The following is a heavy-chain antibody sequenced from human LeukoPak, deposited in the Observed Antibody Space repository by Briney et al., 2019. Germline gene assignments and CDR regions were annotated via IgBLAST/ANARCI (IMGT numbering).Heavy chain of an antibody. D-gene: IGHD2-21*01. CDR1: GGSISSRSHY. J-gene: IGHJ4*02. CDR3: ARPGRDWCGGDCYSEYFDY. Sequence: SETLSLTCTVSGGSISSRSHYWGWIRQPPGKGLEWIGNIYNSGITYNNPSLKSRVTISVDTSKNQFSLKLSSVTAADTAAYYCARPGRDWCGGDCYSEYFDYWGQGTLVTVSS. V-gene: IGHV4-39*01. CDR2: IYNSGIT.